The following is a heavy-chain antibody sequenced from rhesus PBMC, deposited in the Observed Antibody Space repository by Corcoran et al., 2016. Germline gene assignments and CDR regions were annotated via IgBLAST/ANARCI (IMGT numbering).Heavy chain of an antibody. CDR3: ARESFPGIAAAGNFDY. CDR1: GFTFDDYA. CDR2: ISWSGGST. V-gene: IGHV3-201*01. Sequence: EVQLVESWGGVVQPGGSLRLSCAASGFTFDDYAMHWVRQAPGKGLEWVSDISWSGGSTDYADSVKGQVTIARDNAKNSLYLQMGSLRAEDTALYYCARESFPGIAAAGNFDYWGQGVLVTVSS. D-gene: IGHD6-25*01. J-gene: IGHJ4*01.